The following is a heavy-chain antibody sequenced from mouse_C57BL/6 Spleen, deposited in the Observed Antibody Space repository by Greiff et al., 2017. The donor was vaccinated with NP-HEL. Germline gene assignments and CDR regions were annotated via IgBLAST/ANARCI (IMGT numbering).Heavy chain of an antibody. CDR2: ISSGSSTI. V-gene: IGHV5-17*01. J-gene: IGHJ2*01. Sequence: EVKLVESGGGLVKPGGSLKLSCAASGFTFSDYGMHWVRQAPEKGLEWVAYISSGSSTIYYADTVKGRFTISRDNAKNTLFLQMTSLRSEDTAMYYCARPSTVVASYYFDYWGQCTTLTVSS. CDR1: GFTFSDYG. D-gene: IGHD1-1*01. CDR3: ARPSTVVASYYFDY.